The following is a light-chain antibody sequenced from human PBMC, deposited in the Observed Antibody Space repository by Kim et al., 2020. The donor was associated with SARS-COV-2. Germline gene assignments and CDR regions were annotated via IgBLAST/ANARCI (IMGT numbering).Light chain of an antibody. CDR2: GAS. Sequence: EIVLTQSPGTLSLSPGERATLSCRASQSVNSNYLAWYQQKPGQAPRLLIFGASSRATGIPDRFSGSGSGTDFTLTISRLEPEDFAVYYCQQYDSSPRYTFGQGTKLEI. J-gene: IGKJ2*01. V-gene: IGKV3-20*01. CDR1: QSVNSNY. CDR3: QQYDSSPRYT.